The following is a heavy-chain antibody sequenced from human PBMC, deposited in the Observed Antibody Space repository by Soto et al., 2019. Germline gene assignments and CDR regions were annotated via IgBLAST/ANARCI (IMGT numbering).Heavy chain of an antibody. CDR1: GYTLTELS. Sequence: ASVKVSCKVSGYTLTELSMHWVRQAPGKRLEWMGGFDPEDGETIYAQKFQGRVTMTEDTSTDTAYMELSSLRSEDTAVYYCATGPGYCSGGSCNYFDYWGQGTLVTAPQ. D-gene: IGHD2-15*01. CDR2: FDPEDGET. J-gene: IGHJ4*02. V-gene: IGHV1-24*01. CDR3: ATGPGYCSGGSCNYFDY.